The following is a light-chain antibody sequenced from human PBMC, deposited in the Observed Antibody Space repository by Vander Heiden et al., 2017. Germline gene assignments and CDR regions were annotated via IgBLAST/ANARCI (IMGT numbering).Light chain of an antibody. J-gene: IGKJ4*01. Sequence: EIVLTQSPATLSLSPGARATLSCRASQSVSSYLAWYQQKPGQAPRLLIYDASNRATGIPARFSGSGPGTDCTLTISSLEPEDFAVYYCQQRSNWRLTCGGGTKVEIK. CDR3: QQRSNWRLT. CDR1: QSVSSY. V-gene: IGKV3D-11*02. CDR2: DAS.